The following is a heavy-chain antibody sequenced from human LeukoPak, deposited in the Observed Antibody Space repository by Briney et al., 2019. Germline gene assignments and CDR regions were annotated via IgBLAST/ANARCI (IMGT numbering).Heavy chain of an antibody. CDR3: ARGTDGYFYHMDV. CDR2: IYYSGST. Sequence: SQTLSLTCSVSGGSISSGGYYWSWIRQHPGKGLVWIGYIYYSGSTYYNPSLKSRVTISVDTSKNLFPLRLSSVTTADSAGYYWARGTDGYFYHMDVWGKGTTVSVSS. D-gene: IGHD2-2*01. J-gene: IGHJ6*03. CDR1: GGSISSGGYY. V-gene: IGHV4-31*03.